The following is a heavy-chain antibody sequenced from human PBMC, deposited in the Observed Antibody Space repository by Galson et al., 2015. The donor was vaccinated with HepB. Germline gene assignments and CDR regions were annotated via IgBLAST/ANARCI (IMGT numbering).Heavy chain of an antibody. Sequence: SVKVSCKVSGYTFSELSVHWVRQVAGKGLEWMGGFDPEDGETIYAQKFEGRVTMTEDESLETVYMELSSLRPEDTAMYYCATVYTWNYVGQPRALDFWGQGTLVTVSS. CDR3: ATVYTWNYVGQPRALDF. D-gene: IGHD1-7*01. J-gene: IGHJ4*02. CDR2: FDPEDGET. V-gene: IGHV1-24*01. CDR1: GYTFSELS.